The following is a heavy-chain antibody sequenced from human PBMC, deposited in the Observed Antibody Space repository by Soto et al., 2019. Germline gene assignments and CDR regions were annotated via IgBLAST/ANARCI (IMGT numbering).Heavy chain of an antibody. V-gene: IGHV1-69*12. CDR2: IIPIFGTA. CDR1: GGTFSSYA. CDR3: ARDQAMATPNYYGMDV. Sequence: QVQLVQSGAEVKKPGSSVKVSCKASGGTFSSYAISWVRQAPGQGLEWMGGIIPIFGTANYAQKFQGRVTITADDSTSTAYMELSSLRSEDTAVYYCARDQAMATPNYYGMDVWGQGTTVTVSS. J-gene: IGHJ6*02. D-gene: IGHD5-18*01.